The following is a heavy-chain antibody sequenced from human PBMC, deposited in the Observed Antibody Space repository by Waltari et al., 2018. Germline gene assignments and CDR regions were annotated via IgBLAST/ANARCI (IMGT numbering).Heavy chain of an antibody. J-gene: IGHJ4*02. V-gene: IGHV1-69*08. D-gene: IGHD1-26*01. CDR1: GGTFSSYT. Sequence: QVQLVQSGAEVKKPGSSVKVSCKASGGTFSSYTISWVRQAPGQGLAWMGRIIPILGIANYAQKGQGRVTITADKSTSTAYMELSSLRSEDTAVYYCAREIVGASHDYWGQGTLVTVSS. CDR2: IIPILGIA. CDR3: AREIVGASHDY.